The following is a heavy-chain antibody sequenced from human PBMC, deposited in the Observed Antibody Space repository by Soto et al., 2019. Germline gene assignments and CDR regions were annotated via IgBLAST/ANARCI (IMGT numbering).Heavy chain of an antibody. CDR2: IYYSGST. D-gene: IGHD3-10*01. CDR3: ARDNYGSGSEMDY. J-gene: IGHJ4*02. V-gene: IGHV4-31*03. Sequence: SETLSLTCTVSGGSISSGGYYWSWIRQHPGKGLEWIGYIYYSGSTYYNPSLKSRVTISVDTSKNQFSLKLSSVTAADTAVYYCARDNYGSGSEMDYWGQGTLVTVSS. CDR1: GGSISSGGYY.